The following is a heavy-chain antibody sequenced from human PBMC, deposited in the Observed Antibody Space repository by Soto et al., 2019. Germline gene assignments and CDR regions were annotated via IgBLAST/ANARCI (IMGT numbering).Heavy chain of an antibody. CDR3: AKAKDDYNLLYYYGMDV. CDR1: GFTFSSYG. J-gene: IGHJ6*02. CDR2: ISYDGSNK. Sequence: QVQLVESGGGVVQPGRSLRLSCAASGFTFSSYGMHWVRQAPGKGLEWVAVISYDGSNKYYADSVKGRFTISRDNSKNTLFLQMNSLRAEDTAVYYCAKAKDDYNLLYYYGMDVWGQGTTVTVSS. D-gene: IGHD4-4*01. V-gene: IGHV3-30*18.